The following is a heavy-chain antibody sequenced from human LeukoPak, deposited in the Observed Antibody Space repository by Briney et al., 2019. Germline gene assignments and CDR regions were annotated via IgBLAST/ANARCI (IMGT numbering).Heavy chain of an antibody. Sequence: SETLSLTCAVYGGSFSGYCWSWIRQPPGKGLEWIGEINHSGSTNYNPSLKSRVTISVDTSKNQFSLKLSSVTAADTAVYYCARAGYYYGSGSLHDYWGQGTLVTVSS. CDR2: INHSGST. CDR1: GGSFSGYC. CDR3: ARAGYYYGSGSLHDY. D-gene: IGHD3-10*01. J-gene: IGHJ4*02. V-gene: IGHV4-34*01.